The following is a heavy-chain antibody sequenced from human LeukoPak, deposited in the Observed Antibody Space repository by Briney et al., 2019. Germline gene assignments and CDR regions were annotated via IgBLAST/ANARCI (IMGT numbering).Heavy chain of an antibody. CDR1: GFTFDDYG. CDR2: INWNGGST. CDR3: ARGLSSTSPY. V-gene: IGHV3-20*04. Sequence: QPGGSLRLSCAASGFTFDDYGMSWVRQAPGKGLEWVSGINWNGGSTGYADSVKGRFTISRGNAKNSLYLQMNGLRAEDTALYYCARGLSSTSPYWGQGTLVTVSS. J-gene: IGHJ4*02. D-gene: IGHD2-2*01.